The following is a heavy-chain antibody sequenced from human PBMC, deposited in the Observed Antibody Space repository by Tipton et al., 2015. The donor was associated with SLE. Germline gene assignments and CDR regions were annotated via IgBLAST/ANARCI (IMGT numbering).Heavy chain of an antibody. CDR2: INHSGST. D-gene: IGHD3-22*01. CDR1: GGSFSGYY. CDR3: ARGRYDRTFDI. J-gene: IGHJ3*02. V-gene: IGHV4-34*01. Sequence: GLVKPSETLSLTCAVYGGSFSGYYWSWIRQPPGKGLEWIGEINHSGSTNYNPSLKSRVTISVDTSKNQFSLKLSPVTAADTAVYYCARGRYDRTFDIWGQGTMVTVSS.